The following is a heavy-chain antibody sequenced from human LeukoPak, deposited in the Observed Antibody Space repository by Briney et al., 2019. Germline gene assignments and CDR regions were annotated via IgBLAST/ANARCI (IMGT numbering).Heavy chain of an antibody. J-gene: IGHJ4*02. D-gene: IGHD2-15*01. CDR3: ARDVEVKRVELFDY. V-gene: IGHV3-33*01. CDR2: IWYDGSNK. CDR1: GFTFSSYG. Sequence: GRSLRLSCAASGFTFSSYGMHWVRQAPGKGLEWGAVIWYDGSNKYYADSVKGRFTISRDNSKNTLYLQMNSLRAEDTAVYYCARDVEVKRVELFDYWGQGTLVTVSS.